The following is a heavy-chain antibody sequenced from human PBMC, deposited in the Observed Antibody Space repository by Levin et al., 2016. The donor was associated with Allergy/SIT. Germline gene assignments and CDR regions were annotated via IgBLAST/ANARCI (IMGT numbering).Heavy chain of an antibody. V-gene: IGHV4-34*01. CDR2: INHSGST. CDR3: ARFSSSWFFDY. Sequence: WIRQPPGKGLEWIGEINHSGSTNYNPSLKSRVTISVDTSKNQFSLKLSSVTAADTAVYYCARFSSSWFFDYWGQGTLVTVSS. D-gene: IGHD6-13*01. J-gene: IGHJ4*02.